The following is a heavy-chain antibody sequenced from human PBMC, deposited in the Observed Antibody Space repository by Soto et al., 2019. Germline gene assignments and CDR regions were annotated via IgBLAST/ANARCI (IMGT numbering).Heavy chain of an antibody. V-gene: IGHV1-46*03. CDR1: GYTFTSYG. D-gene: IGHD1-20*01. CDR2: INPSGGST. Sequence: ASVKLSCKDSGYTFTSYGISWVRQAPGQGLEWMGIINPSGGSTSYAQKFQGRVTMTRDTSTSTVYMELSSLRSEDTAVYYCARADNWNDASAFDIWGQGTMVTVSS. CDR3: ARADNWNDASAFDI. J-gene: IGHJ3*02.